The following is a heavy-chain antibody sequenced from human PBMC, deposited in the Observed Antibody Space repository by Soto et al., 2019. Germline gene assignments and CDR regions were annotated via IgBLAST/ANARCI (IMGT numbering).Heavy chain of an antibody. J-gene: IGHJ4*02. CDR3: ARDLRSCSGGNCYQYFDY. Sequence: PGGSLRLSCAASGFTFSSYGMHWVRHAPGKGLEWVAVIWYDGSNKNYADSVKGRFTISRDNSKNTLYLQMNSLRAEDTAVYYCARDLRSCSGGNCYQYFDYWGQGTLVTVSS. D-gene: IGHD2-15*01. CDR1: GFTFSSYG. V-gene: IGHV3-33*01. CDR2: IWYDGSNK.